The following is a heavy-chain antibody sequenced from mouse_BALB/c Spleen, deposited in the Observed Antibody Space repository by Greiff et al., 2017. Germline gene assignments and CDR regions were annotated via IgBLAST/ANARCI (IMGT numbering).Heavy chain of an antibody. J-gene: IGHJ3*01. D-gene: IGHD2-1*01. CDR3: AREGAMGNSFAY. CDR2: ISSGSSTI. CDR1: GFTFSSFG. Sequence: EVHLVESGGGLVQPGGSRKLSCAASGFTFSSFGMHWVRQAPEKGLEWVAYISSGSSTIYYADTVKGRFTISRDNPKNTLFLQMTSLRSEDTAMYYCAREGAMGNSFAYWGQGTLVTVSA. V-gene: IGHV5-17*02.